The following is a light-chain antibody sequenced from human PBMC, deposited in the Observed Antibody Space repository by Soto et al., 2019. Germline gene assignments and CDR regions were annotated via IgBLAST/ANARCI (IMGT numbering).Light chain of an antibody. Sequence: EIVLTQSPGTLSLSPGERATLSCWASQSVSSSNFAWYQQKPGQAPKPLIYGASRRVPGIPDRFSGSESGTDFTLIISRLEPEDFAGYXXQLYGASSITFGQGTRLEIQ. CDR2: GAS. V-gene: IGKV3-20*01. CDR1: QSVSSSN. CDR3: QLYGASSIT. J-gene: IGKJ5*01.